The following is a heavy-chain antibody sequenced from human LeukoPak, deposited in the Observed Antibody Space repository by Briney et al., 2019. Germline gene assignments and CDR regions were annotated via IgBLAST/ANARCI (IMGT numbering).Heavy chain of an antibody. J-gene: IGHJ6*03. V-gene: IGHV3-21*01. Sequence: GGCLRLSCAASEFTFSSYSIKWGRQAPGKGLEWVSFISTSSSYIYYADSVKGRFTISRDNAKNSLYLQMSSLRAEDTAVYYCVRDHDWDYMDVWGKGTTVPVS. D-gene: IGHD3-9*01. CDR1: EFTFSSYS. CDR2: ISTSSSYI. CDR3: VRDHDWDYMDV.